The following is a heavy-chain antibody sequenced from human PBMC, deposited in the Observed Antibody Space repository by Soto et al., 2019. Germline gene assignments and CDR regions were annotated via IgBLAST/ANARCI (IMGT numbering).Heavy chain of an antibody. J-gene: IGHJ4*02. CDR3: ARAKRTLSTCDV. V-gene: IGHV1-8*01. CDR1: GYTFTTGD. Sequence: QVQLLQSGAEVKKPGASVKVSCKASGYTFTTGDLNWVRQAPGQGLEWLGWINANTGDTGYAQKFQGRLTMTRDTSIGTAYMELSNLRSEDTALYYCARAKRTLSTCDVWGQGTLVTVSS. D-gene: IGHD2-21*02. CDR2: INANTGDT.